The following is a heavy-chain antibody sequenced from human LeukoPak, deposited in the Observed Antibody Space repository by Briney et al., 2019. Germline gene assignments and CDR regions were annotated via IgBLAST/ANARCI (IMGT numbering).Heavy chain of an antibody. V-gene: IGHV4-59*01. J-gene: IGHJ4*02. CDR2: IYYSGST. CDR1: GGSISSYY. D-gene: IGHD6-19*01. CDR3: ARSGYSSGWYNY. Sequence: SETLSLSCTVSGGSISSYYWSWIRQPPGKGLEWIGYIYYSGSTNYNPSLKSRVTISVDTSKNQFSLKLSSVTAADTAVYYCARSGYSSGWYNYWGQGTLVTVSS.